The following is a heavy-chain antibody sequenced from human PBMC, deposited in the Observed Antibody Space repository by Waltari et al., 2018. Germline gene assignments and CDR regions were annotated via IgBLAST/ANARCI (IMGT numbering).Heavy chain of an antibody. V-gene: IGHV4-59*11. CDR3: ARAPLSLNYYDSSGYYYAYYFDY. CDR2: IYYSGST. D-gene: IGHD3-22*01. CDR1: GGSISSHY. J-gene: IGHJ4*02. Sequence: QVQLQESGPGLVKPSETLSLTCTVSGGSISSHYWSWIRKPPGKGLEWIGYIYYSGSTNYNPSLKSRVTISVDTSKNQFSLKLSSVTAADTAVYYCARAPLSLNYYDSSGYYYAYYFDYWGQGTLVTVSS.